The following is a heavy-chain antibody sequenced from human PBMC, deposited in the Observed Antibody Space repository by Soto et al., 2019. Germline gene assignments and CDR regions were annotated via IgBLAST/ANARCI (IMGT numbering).Heavy chain of an antibody. Sequence: EVQILESGGDLVQPGGSLRLSCVVSGLSLNNYAIAWVRHAPGKGLEFVSAIDVLDGAWYSDSVRGRLAISREVSRNTVYLQMSSLRVEDTAIYFCPDWRAGGPVNLDHWGAGTRVTVSS. D-gene: IGHD2-15*01. V-gene: IGHV3-23*01. CDR3: PDWRAGGPVNLDH. J-gene: IGHJ4*02. CDR1: GLSLNNYA. CDR2: IDVLDGA.